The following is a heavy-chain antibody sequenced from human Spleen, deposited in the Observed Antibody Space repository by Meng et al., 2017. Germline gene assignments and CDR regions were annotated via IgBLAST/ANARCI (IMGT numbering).Heavy chain of an antibody. J-gene: IGHJ1*01. CDR2: MNPNSGDT. CDR3: TRGYSSSWKQYFQH. V-gene: IGHV1-8*01. D-gene: IGHD6-13*01. CDR1: GYTFISYD. Sequence: ASVKVSCKASGYTFISYDISWVRQATGHGLEWMGWMNPNSGDTGYAQKFQGRVTMTTDESTSTAYMELSRLRSDDTAVYYCTRGYSSSWKQYFQHWGQGTLVTVSS.